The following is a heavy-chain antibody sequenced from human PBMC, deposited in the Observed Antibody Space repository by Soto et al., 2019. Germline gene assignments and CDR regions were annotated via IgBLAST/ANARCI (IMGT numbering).Heavy chain of an antibody. CDR1: GNTFTGYY. CDR2: INPNTGDT. Sequence: ASVKVSCKASGNTFTGYYIHWVRQAPGQGLEWMGWINPNTGDTNSAQNFQGRVTLTRDTSITTAYMELSRLKSDDTAMYYCARWGSVSSGGYYYGMDVWAQGTALTVSS. J-gene: IGHJ6*02. D-gene: IGHD6-6*01. CDR3: ARWGSVSSGGYYYGMDV. V-gene: IGHV1-2*02.